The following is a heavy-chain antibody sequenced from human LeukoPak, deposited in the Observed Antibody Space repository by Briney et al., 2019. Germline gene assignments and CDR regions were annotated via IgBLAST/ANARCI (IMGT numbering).Heavy chain of an antibody. CDR1: GYTFTNYG. V-gene: IGHV1-18*01. CDR3: ATLYGSGSYYNIGDY. D-gene: IGHD3-10*01. J-gene: IGHJ4*02. Sequence: ASVKVTCKVSGYTFTNYGISWVRQAPGQGLEWMGWISAYSGATNYAQKLQGRVTMTTDTSTSTAYMELRSLRSDDTAVYYCATLYGSGSYYNIGDYWGQGTLVTVSS. CDR2: ISAYSGAT.